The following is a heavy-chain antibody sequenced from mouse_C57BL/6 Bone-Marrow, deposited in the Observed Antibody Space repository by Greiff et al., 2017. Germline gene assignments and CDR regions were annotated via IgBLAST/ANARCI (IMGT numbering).Heavy chain of an antibody. Sequence: EVKLMESGGGLVKPGGSLKLSCAASGFTFSDYGMHWVRQAPEKGLEWVAYIRSGSSTISYADTVKGRFTISSDNAKNTLFLQMTSLRSEDTAMYYCAIYYGSSYSYAMDYWGQGTSVTVSS. CDR1: GFTFSDYG. CDR2: IRSGSSTI. D-gene: IGHD1-1*01. J-gene: IGHJ4*01. V-gene: IGHV5-17*01. CDR3: AIYYGSSYSYAMDY.